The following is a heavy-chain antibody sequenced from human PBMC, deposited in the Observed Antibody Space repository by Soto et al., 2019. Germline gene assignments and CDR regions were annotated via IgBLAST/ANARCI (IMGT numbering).Heavy chain of an antibody. J-gene: IGHJ5*02. CDR2: ISAYNGNT. D-gene: IGHD3-10*01. CDR1: GYTFTSYG. V-gene: IGHV1-18*01. Sequence: GASVKVSCKASGYTFTSYGISWVRQAPGQGLEWMGWISAYNGNTNYAQKLQGRVTMTTDTSTSTAYMELRSLRSDDTAVYYCARDRSHMVRGDNWFDPWGQGTLVTVSS. CDR3: ARDRSHMVRGDNWFDP.